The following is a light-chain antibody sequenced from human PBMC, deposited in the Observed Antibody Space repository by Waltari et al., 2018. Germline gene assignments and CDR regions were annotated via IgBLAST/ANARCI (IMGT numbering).Light chain of an antibody. CDR3: QVWHADIDPGV. CDR1: HIGSYS. V-gene: IGLV3-21*04. CDR2: YDS. J-gene: IGLJ1*01. Sequence: SYVLTQPPSVSVAPGETASTTCGGDHIGSYSVHWYQQKPGQAPVLVIFYDSDRPSGIPARFSGSNSGNTATLTITSVEAGDEARYYCQVWHADIDPGVFGTGTEVTVL.